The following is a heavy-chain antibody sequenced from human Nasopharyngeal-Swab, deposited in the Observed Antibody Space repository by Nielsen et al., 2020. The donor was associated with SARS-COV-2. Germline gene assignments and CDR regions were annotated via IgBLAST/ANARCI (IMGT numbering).Heavy chain of an antibody. J-gene: IGHJ3*02. CDR2: IYHSGST. Sequence: GSLRLSCAVSGGSISSSNWWSWVRQPPGKGLEWIGEIYHSGSTNYNPSLKSRVTISVDKSKNQFSLKLSSVTAADTAVYYCARDRALRFLEWLNGVRAFDIWGQGTMVTDSS. CDR1: GGSISSSNW. CDR3: ARDRALRFLEWLNGVRAFDI. V-gene: IGHV4-4*02. D-gene: IGHD3-3*01.